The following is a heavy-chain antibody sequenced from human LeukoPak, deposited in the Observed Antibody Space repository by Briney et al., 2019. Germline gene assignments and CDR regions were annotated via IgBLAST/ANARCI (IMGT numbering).Heavy chain of an antibody. CDR3: ARDGYNYGYPYFDY. D-gene: IGHD5-18*01. J-gene: IGHJ4*02. V-gene: IGHV1-2*07. Sequence: ASVKVSCKASGYTFTDYYIHWLRQAPGQGLEWMGWINPKNGDTHYAHKFQGRVTMTKDTSISTAYMELTRLTSDDTAVYYCARDGYNYGYPYFDYWGQGTLVTVSS. CDR1: GYTFTDYY. CDR2: INPKNGDT.